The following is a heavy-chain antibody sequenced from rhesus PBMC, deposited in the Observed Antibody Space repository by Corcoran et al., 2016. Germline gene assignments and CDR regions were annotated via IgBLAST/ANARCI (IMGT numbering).Heavy chain of an antibody. V-gene: IGHV4-173*01. D-gene: IGHD3-28*01. CDR3: ARDHTYYYDSGYY. J-gene: IGHJ4*01. Sequence: QLQLQESGPGLVKPSETLSLTCAVSGGSISSNYWSWIHQPPGKGLEWIGRISGSGGSTDYNPSLKGRVTISTDTSKNQFSLKLSSVTAADTAVYYCARDHTYYYDSGYYWGQGVLVTVSS. CDR1: GGSISSNY. CDR2: ISGSGGST.